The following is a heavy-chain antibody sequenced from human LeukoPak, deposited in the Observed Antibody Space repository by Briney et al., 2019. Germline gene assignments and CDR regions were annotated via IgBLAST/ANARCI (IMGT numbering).Heavy chain of an antibody. CDR3: ARHGSGSSSSWYDN. CDR1: GGSIRSRSYY. D-gene: IGHD6-13*01. Sequence: SETLSLTCTVSGGSIRSRSYYWGWIRQPPGKGMEWIGSIYYSGLTYNNPSLKSRVTISVDTSTNQFSLKVSSVSAADTAVYYCARHGSGSSSSWYDNWGQGTLVTVSS. CDR2: IYYSGLT. J-gene: IGHJ5*02. V-gene: IGHV4-39*01.